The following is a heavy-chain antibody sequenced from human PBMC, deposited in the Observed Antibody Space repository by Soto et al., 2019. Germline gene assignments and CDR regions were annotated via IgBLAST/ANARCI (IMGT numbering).Heavy chain of an antibody. V-gene: IGHV4-31*03. J-gene: IGHJ4*02. CDR1: GGSISRGGYY. CDR3: ARENDESPGSSY. D-gene: IGHD2-15*01. CDR2: IYYSGST. Sequence: SETLSLTCTVSGGSISRGGYYWSWIRQHPGKGLEWIGYIYYSGSTYYNPSLKSRVTISVDTSKNQFSLKLSSVTAADTAVYYCARENDESPGSSYWGQGTLVTGSS.